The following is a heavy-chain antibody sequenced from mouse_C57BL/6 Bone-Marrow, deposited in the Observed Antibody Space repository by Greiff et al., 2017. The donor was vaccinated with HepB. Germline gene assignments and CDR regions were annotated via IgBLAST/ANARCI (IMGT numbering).Heavy chain of an antibody. CDR1: GYAFTNYL. V-gene: IGHV1-54*01. D-gene: IGHD2-5*01. J-gene: IGHJ1*03. CDR3: ARRGYYSNYHWYFDV. Sequence: VHLVESGAELVRPGTSVKVSCKASGYAFTNYLIEWVKQRPGQGLEWIGVINPGSGGTNYNEKFKGKATLTADKSSSTAYMQLSSLTSEDSAVYFCARRGYYSNYHWYFDVWGTGTTVTVSS. CDR2: INPGSGGT.